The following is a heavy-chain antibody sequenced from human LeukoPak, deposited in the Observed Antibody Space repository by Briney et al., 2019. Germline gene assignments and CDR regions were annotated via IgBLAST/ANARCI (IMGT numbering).Heavy chain of an antibody. J-gene: IGHJ4*02. Sequence: SETLSLTCTVSGGSISSSSYYWGWIRQPPGKGLEWIGSIYYSGSTYYNPSLKSRVTISVDTSKNQFSLKLSSVTAADTAVYYCARADSSGYHDYWGQGTLVTVSS. CDR2: IYYSGST. D-gene: IGHD3-22*01. CDR1: GGSISSSSYY. V-gene: IGHV4-39*01. CDR3: ARADSSGYHDY.